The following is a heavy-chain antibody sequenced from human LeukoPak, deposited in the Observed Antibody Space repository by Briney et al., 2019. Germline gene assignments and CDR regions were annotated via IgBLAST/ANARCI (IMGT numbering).Heavy chain of an antibody. D-gene: IGHD3-3*01. CDR3: ARDVGGYYIDY. Sequence: SETLSLTCTVSGDSVSSGSYYWGWIRQPPGEGLEWIGTIYYSGDTYYNPSLESRVTISVDTSKNQFSLKLSSVTAADTAVYYCARDVGGYYIDYWGQGTLVTVSS. V-gene: IGHV4-39*02. CDR1: GDSVSSGSYY. J-gene: IGHJ4*02. CDR2: IYYSGDT.